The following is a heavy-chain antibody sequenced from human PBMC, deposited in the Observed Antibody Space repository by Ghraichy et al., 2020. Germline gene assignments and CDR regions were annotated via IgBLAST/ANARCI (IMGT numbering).Heavy chain of an antibody. CDR3: AREKRFDRNFDY. J-gene: IGHJ4*02. CDR1: GYSISSSNFY. Sequence: SETLSLTCTVSGYSISSSNFYWSWLRQPPGKGLEWIGYIFYSGSTYYNPSLKSRVTISVDTSKNQFSLNLTSVIAADTAVYYCAREKRFDRNFDYWGQGTLVTVSS. D-gene: IGHD3-9*01. CDR2: IFYSGST. V-gene: IGHV4-61*01.